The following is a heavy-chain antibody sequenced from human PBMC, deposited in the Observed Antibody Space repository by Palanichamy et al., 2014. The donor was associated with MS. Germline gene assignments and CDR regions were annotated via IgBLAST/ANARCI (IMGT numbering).Heavy chain of an antibody. V-gene: IGHV3-23*01. Sequence: EVQLLESGGGLVQPGGSLRLSCAASGFTFSSYAMSWVRQAPGKGLEWVSAISGSGGSTYYADSVKGRFTTSRDNSKNTLCLQMNSLRAEDTAVYYCAKGLTSQNIVYFDYWGQGTLVTVSS. CDR3: AKGLTSQNIVYFDY. D-gene: IGHD3-16*02. J-gene: IGHJ4*02. CDR2: ISGSGGST. CDR1: GFTFSSYA.